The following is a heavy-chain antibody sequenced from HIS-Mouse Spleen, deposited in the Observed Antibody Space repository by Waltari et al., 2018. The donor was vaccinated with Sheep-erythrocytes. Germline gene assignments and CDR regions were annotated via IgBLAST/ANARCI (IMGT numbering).Heavy chain of an antibody. D-gene: IGHD1-1*01. J-gene: IGHJ3*02. Sequence: EVQLVESGGGLVKPGGSLRLSCAASGFTFSSYSMNWVRQAPGKGLELVSSISSSSSYRYYADSVKGRFTLSRDNAKNSLYLQMNSLRAEDTAVYYCARDTGTDAFDIWGQGTMVTVSS. CDR1: GFTFSSYS. CDR3: ARDTGTDAFDI. V-gene: IGHV3-21*01. CDR2: ISSSSSYR.